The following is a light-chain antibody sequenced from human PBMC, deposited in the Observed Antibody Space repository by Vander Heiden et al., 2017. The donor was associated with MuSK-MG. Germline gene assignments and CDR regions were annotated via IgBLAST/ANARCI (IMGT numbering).Light chain of an antibody. CDR3: QAWDSSTARVV. CDR1: KLGDKY. J-gene: IGLJ2*01. V-gene: IGLV3-1*01. Sequence: SYELTPRPSVSVSPGQTASITCSGDKLGDKYASWYQHRPGQSPVLVIYQDTKRPSGIPERFSGSNSGNTATLTISGTQAMDEADYYCQAWDSSTARVVFGGGTKLTVL. CDR2: QDT.